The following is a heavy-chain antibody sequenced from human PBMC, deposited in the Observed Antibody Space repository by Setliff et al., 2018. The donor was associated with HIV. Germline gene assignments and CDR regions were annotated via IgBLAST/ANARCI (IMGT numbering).Heavy chain of an antibody. CDR3: ARLSSYRSSSYYFDY. V-gene: IGHV4-39*01. J-gene: IGHJ4*02. Sequence: SETLSLTCSVSGDSISDTTHYWGWIRQPPGKGLEWIGNIYHSGSTLYKPSLKSRVTMSVDTSKNQFSLKLNSVTAADTAVYHCARLSSYRSSSYYFDYWGQGALVTVSS. D-gene: IGHD6-6*01. CDR1: GDSISDTTHY. CDR2: IYHSGST.